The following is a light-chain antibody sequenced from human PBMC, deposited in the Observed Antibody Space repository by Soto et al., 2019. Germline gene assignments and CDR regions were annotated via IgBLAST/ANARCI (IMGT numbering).Light chain of an antibody. Sequence: AIQMTQAPSSLSASVTDRVTITCRASQDIKNDLGWYQQKPGQAPELLIYAASSLQSGVPSRFSGSGSGTHFTLTIRSLQPEDVATYYCLHDYSFPWTFGQGTKVEIK. J-gene: IGKJ1*01. CDR3: LHDYSFPWT. CDR1: QDIKND. CDR2: AAS. V-gene: IGKV1-6*01.